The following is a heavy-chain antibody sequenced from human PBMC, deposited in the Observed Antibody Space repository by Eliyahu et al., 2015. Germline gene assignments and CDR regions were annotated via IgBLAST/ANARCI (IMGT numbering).Heavy chain of an antibody. J-gene: IGHJ4*02. CDR2: INPNSGGT. CDR3: ARELNYYDSSGYSFPYFDY. V-gene: IGHV1-2*02. D-gene: IGHD3-22*01. CDR1: XYTFTGYX. Sequence: QVQLVQSGAEVKKPGASVKVSCKAXXYTFTGYXMXWVRQAPGQGLEWMGWINPNSGGTNYAQKFQGRVTMTRDTSISTAYMELSRLRSDDTAVYYCARELNYYDSSGYSFPYFDYWGQGTLVTVSS.